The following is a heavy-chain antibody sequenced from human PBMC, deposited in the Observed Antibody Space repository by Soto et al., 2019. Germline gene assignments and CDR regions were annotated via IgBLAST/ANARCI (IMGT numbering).Heavy chain of an antibody. CDR3: ARLVGGTVQFDP. V-gene: IGHV5-10-1*01. CDR2: IDPTDSYT. CDR1: GYNFTTYW. J-gene: IGHJ5*02. Sequence: GESLKISCQGSGYNFTTYWVYWVRQIPGKGLQWMGRIDPTDSYTEYSPSFQGHVTISTDKSVSTAYLQWNTLKASDTAIYFCARLVGGTVQFDPWGQGTLVTVSS. D-gene: IGHD1-26*01.